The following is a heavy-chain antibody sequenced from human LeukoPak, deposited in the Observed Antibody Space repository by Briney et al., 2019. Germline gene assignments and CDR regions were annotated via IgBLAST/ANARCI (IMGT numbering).Heavy chain of an antibody. CDR3: ARGVEPLAANTLAY. J-gene: IGHJ4*02. CDR1: GFNVITND. V-gene: IGHV3-53*01. D-gene: IGHD1-14*01. Sequence: GGSLRLSCAAAGFNVITNDMTWVRQAPGKGLEWVSVLYSDGNTKYADSVQGRFTISRDNSKNTLYLEMNSLSPDDTAVYYCARGVEPLAANTLAYWGQGTLVTVSS. CDR2: LYSDGNT.